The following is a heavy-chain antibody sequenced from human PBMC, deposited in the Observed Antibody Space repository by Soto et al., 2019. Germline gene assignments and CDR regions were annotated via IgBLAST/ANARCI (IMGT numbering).Heavy chain of an antibody. Sequence: PGGSLRLSCAASGLTFSNAWMNWVRQAPGKGLEWVGRIKSKTDGGTTDYAAPVKGRFTISRDDSKNTLYLQMNSLKTEDTAVYYCTTDELSGGWFPYYYYGMDVWGQGTTVT. CDR2: IKSKTDGGTT. D-gene: IGHD6-19*01. CDR3: TTDELSGGWFPYYYYGMDV. J-gene: IGHJ6*02. V-gene: IGHV3-15*07. CDR1: GLTFSNAW.